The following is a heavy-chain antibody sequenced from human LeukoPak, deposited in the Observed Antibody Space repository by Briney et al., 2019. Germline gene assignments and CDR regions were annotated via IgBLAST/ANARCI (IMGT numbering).Heavy chain of an antibody. Sequence: ASVKVSCKASGYTFTGYYMHWVRQAPGQGLEWMGWINPNSGGTNYAQKFQGRVTMTRDTSISTAYMELSRLRSDDTAVYYCARDYCGGDCYSDAFDIWGQGTMVTVSS. CDR3: ARDYCGGDCYSDAFDI. CDR1: GYTFTGYY. J-gene: IGHJ3*02. CDR2: INPNSGGT. V-gene: IGHV1-2*02. D-gene: IGHD2-21*02.